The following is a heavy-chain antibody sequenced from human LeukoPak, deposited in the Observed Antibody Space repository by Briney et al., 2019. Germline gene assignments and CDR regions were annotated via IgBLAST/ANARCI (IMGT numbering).Heavy chain of an antibody. J-gene: IGHJ3*02. CDR2: ISYSGST. D-gene: IGHD6-19*01. Sequence: SETLSLTCTVSGGSISSHNYYWSWIRQPPGKGLEWIGYISYSGSTNYNPSLKSRVTISVDTSKNQFSLKLSSVTAADTAVYYCARAKSSGWSDAFDIWGQGTMVTVSS. CDR1: GGSISSHNYY. V-gene: IGHV4-61*01. CDR3: ARAKSSGWSDAFDI.